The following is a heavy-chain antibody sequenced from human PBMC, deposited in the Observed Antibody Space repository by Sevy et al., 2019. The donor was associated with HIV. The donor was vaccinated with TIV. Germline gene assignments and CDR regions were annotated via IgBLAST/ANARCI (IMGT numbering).Heavy chain of an antibody. CDR2: INWNSGNI. Sequence: GGSLRLSCAASGFTFDDYGMHWVRQAPGKGLEWVSGINWNSGNIGYADSVKGRFNISRDNAKNSLYLQMNSLRAEDTALYYCAKDSSIEGGIAAVGTGIFDFWGQGTLVTVSS. D-gene: IGHD6-13*01. CDR1: GFTFDDYG. J-gene: IGHJ4*02. CDR3: AKDSSIEGGIAAVGTGIFDF. V-gene: IGHV3-9*01.